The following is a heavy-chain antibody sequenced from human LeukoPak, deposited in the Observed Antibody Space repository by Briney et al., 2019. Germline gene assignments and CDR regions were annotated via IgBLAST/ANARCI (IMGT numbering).Heavy chain of an antibody. J-gene: IGHJ6*02. CDR3: ARDAYGDYDPYYYYGMDV. Sequence: EASVKVSCKASGGTFSSYAISWVRQAPGQGLEWMGGIIPIFGTANYAQKFQGRVTITADESTSTAYMELSSLRSEDTAVYYCARDAYGDYDPYYYYGMDVWGQGTTVTVSS. V-gene: IGHV1-69*13. CDR2: IIPIFGTA. D-gene: IGHD4-17*01. CDR1: GGTFSSYA.